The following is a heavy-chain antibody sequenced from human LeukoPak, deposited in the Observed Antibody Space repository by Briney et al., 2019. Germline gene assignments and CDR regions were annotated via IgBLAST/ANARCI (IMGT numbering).Heavy chain of an antibody. D-gene: IGHD3-10*01. CDR1: GFTLSSYG. Sequence: PGGSLRLSCAASGFTLSSYGMHWVRQAPGKGLEGGAFIRYDGSNKYYADSVKGRFAISRDNSKNTLYLQMNSLRAEDTAVYFCAKDGVAMVRGVYFGYWGQGTLVTVSS. J-gene: IGHJ4*02. V-gene: IGHV3-30*02. CDR2: IRYDGSNK. CDR3: AKDGVAMVRGVYFGY.